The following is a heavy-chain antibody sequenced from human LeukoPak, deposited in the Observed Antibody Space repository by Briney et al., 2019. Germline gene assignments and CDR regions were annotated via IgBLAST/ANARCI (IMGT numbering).Heavy chain of an antibody. V-gene: IGHV5-51*01. D-gene: IGHD3-3*01. CDR2: IYPGDSDT. CDR3: ARHSDKDYDFWSGYAAALDY. J-gene: IGHJ4*02. Sequence: GESLKISCKGSGYSFTSYWIGWVRQMPGKGLGWMGIIYPGDSDTRYSPSFQGQVTISADKSISTAYLQWSSLKASDTAMYYCARHSDKDYDFWSGYAAALDYWGQGTLVTVSS. CDR1: GYSFTSYW.